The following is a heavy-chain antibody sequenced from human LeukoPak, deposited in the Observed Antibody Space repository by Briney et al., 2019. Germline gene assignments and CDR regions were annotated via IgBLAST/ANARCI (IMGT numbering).Heavy chain of an antibody. CDR2: ISGYNGNT. Sequence: PGASMKVSCKASGYSFTSYGISWVRQAPGQGLEWMGWISGYNGNTKYAQNLQGRVTMTTDTSTSTAYMELRSLRADDTAVYYCARDHRRKHTVTTFFGSFPKKYYMDVWGKGTTVTVSS. CDR1: GYSFTSYG. V-gene: IGHV1-18*04. D-gene: IGHD4-17*01. CDR3: ARDHRRKHTVTTFFGSFPKKYYMDV. J-gene: IGHJ6*03.